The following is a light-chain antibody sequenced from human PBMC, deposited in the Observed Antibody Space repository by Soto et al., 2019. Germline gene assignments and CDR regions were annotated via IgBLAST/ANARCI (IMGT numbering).Light chain of an antibody. CDR1: SSDVGGYNY. CDR2: EVS. V-gene: IGLV2-8*01. CDR3: RSYAGSNNFEV. J-gene: IGLJ3*02. Sequence: QSVLTQPPSASGSPGQSVTISCTGTSSDVGGYNYVSWYQQHPGKAPKLMIYEVSKRPSGVPDRFSGSKSGNTASLTVSGLQAEDEADYYCRSYAGSNNFEVFGGGTKLTVL.